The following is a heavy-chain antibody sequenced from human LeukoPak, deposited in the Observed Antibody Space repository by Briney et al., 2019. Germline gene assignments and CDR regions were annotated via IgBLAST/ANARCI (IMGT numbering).Heavy chain of an antibody. V-gene: IGHV4-39*01. Sequence: PSETLSLTCSVSGDSISNSSYSWAWIRQPPGKGLEWIGTIYHSGDTFFSPSLKSRVTISVDTSNSQFSLKLRSVTATDTAVYYCASKGVGPLPFDYWGQGTLVTVSS. CDR3: ASKGVGPLPFDY. D-gene: IGHD1-26*01. J-gene: IGHJ4*02. CDR1: GDSISNSSYS. CDR2: IYHSGDT.